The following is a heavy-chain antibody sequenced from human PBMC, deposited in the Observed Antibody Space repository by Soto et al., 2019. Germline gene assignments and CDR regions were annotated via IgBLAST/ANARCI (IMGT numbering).Heavy chain of an antibody. CDR1: GFTFSSYS. Sequence: EVQLVESGGGLVKPGGSLRLSCAASGFTFSSYSMNWVRQAPGKGLEWVSSISSSSSYIYYADSVKGRFTISRDNAKNSLYLQMNSLRAEDTAVYYCAVVADGDFDYWGQGTLVTVSS. V-gene: IGHV3-21*01. D-gene: IGHD2-15*01. CDR3: AVVADGDFDY. J-gene: IGHJ4*02. CDR2: ISSSSSYI.